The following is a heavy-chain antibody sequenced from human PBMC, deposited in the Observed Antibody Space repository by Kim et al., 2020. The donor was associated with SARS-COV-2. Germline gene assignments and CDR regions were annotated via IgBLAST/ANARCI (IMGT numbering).Heavy chain of an antibody. V-gene: IGHV4-59*01. Sequence: SETLSLTCTVSGGSISSYYWSWIRQPPGKGLEWIGYIYYSGSTNYNPSLKSRVTISVDTSKNQFSLKLSSVTAADTAVYYCASYIAVAGTSEYFQHWGQGTLVTVPS. CDR3: ASYIAVAGTSEYFQH. CDR1: GGSISSYY. CDR2: IYYSGST. D-gene: IGHD6-19*01. J-gene: IGHJ1*01.